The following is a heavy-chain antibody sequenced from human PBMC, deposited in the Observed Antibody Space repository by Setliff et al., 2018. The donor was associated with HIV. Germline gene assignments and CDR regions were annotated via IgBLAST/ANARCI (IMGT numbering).Heavy chain of an antibody. CDR1: GFTFTSYW. CDR2: IKQDGSEK. Sequence: GGSLRLSCAASGFTFTSYWMSWVRQAPGKGLEWVANIKQDGSEKYYVDSVKGRFTISRDNAKNSLYLQMNSLRAEDTAVYYCARHPSLGYYYYMDVWGKGTTVTVSS. J-gene: IGHJ6*03. V-gene: IGHV3-7*03. CDR3: ARHPSLGYYYYMDV.